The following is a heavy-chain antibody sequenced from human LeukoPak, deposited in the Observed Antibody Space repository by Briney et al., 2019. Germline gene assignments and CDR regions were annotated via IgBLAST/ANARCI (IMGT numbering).Heavy chain of an antibody. J-gene: IGHJ4*02. Sequence: SETLSLTCTVSGGSISSYYWSWIRQPPGKGLEWIGYIYYSGSTNYNPYLKSRVTISVDTSKNQFSLKLSSVTAADTAVYYCARQGGTSWNLDYWGQGTLVTVSS. V-gene: IGHV4-59*08. CDR3: ARQGGTSWNLDY. CDR2: IYYSGST. CDR1: GGSISSYY. D-gene: IGHD2-2*01.